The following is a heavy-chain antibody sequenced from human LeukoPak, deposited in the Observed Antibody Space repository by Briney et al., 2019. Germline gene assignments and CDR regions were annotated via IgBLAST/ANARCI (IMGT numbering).Heavy chain of an antibody. D-gene: IGHD6-19*01. CDR2: IYYSGST. Sequence: SETLSLTCTVSGGSVSSGSYYWTWIRQPPGKGLEWIGYIYYSGSTNYNPSLKSRVTISVDTSKNQFSLKLSSVTAADTAVCYCARVRYSSGWYPFDYWGQGTLVTVSS. J-gene: IGHJ4*02. CDR1: GGSVSSGSYY. CDR3: ARVRYSSGWYPFDY. V-gene: IGHV4-61*01.